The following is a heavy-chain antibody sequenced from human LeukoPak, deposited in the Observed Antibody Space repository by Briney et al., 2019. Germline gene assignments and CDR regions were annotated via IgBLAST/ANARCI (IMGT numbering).Heavy chain of an antibody. D-gene: IGHD5-12*01. Sequence: SDTLSLTCAVSGYSISSSNWWGWIRQHPGKGMEWIGYIYYSGSTYYNPSLKSRVTMSVDTSKNQFSLKLSSVTAADTAVYYCARASYGGYGIDYWGQGTLVTVSS. CDR2: IYYSGST. V-gene: IGHV4-28*03. CDR1: GYSISSSNW. CDR3: ARASYGGYGIDY. J-gene: IGHJ4*02.